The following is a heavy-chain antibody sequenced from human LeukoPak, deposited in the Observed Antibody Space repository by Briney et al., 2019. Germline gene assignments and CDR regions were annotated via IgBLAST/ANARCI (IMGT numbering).Heavy chain of an antibody. V-gene: IGHV3-30*03. CDR2: ISHDGINT. D-gene: IGHD3-22*01. CDR1: GFSFSNYA. J-gene: IGHJ4*02. Sequence: SGGSLRLSCAASGFSFSNYAMHWVRQDSGRGLDWLAVISHDGINTYYADSVKGRFTISRDNAKNSLYLQMNSLRAEDTAVYYCARAPAHYYDSSDHYYVGESYFDYWGQGTLVTVSS. CDR3: ARAPAHYYDSSDHYYVGESYFDY.